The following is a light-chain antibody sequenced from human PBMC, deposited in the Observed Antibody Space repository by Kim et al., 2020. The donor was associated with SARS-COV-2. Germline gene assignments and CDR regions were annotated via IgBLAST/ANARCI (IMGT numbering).Light chain of an antibody. J-gene: IGLJ3*02. CDR2: TDN. Sequence: GQRVTIACSGSSSNIGGNPVSWFQQVPGTAPKFLVATDNQRPSAVPDRFSASKSGTSASLVISGLQSEDEAEYHCASWDDRLNGGLFGGGTQLTVL. V-gene: IGLV1-44*01. CDR1: SSNIGGNP. CDR3: ASWDDRLNGGL.